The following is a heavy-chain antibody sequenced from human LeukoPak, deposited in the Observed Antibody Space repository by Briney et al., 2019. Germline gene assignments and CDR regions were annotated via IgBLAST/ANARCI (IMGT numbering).Heavy chain of an antibody. J-gene: IGHJ1*01. V-gene: IGHV3-48*03. CDR3: AREGLRITMVRGVIIPAGYFQH. Sequence: GGSLRLSCAASGFTFSSYEMNWVRQAPGKGLEWVSYISSSGSTIYYADSVKGRFTISRDNAKNSLYPQMNSLRAEDTAVYYCAREGLRITMVRGVIIPAGYFQHWGQGTLVTVSS. CDR1: GFTFSSYE. D-gene: IGHD3-10*01. CDR2: ISSSGSTI.